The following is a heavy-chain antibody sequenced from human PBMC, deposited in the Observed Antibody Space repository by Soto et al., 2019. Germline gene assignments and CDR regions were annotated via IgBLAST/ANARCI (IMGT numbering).Heavy chain of an antibody. D-gene: IGHD2-15*01. CDR1: GFTFSSYA. CDR2: ISGSGGGT. Sequence: GGSLRLSCAASGFTFSSYAMTWVRQAPGKGLEWVSSISGSGGGTYYADSVKGRFTISRDNSKNTLYLQMNSLRAEDTAAYYCAKIDCGGGPCYATAYWGQGTLVTVSS. J-gene: IGHJ4*02. V-gene: IGHV3-23*01. CDR3: AKIDCGGGPCYATAY.